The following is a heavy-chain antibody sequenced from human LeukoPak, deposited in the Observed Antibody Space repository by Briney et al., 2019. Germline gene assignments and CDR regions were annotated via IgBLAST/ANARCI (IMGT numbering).Heavy chain of an antibody. D-gene: IGHD2-2*01. CDR3: AAHIVVVPAATVDY. J-gene: IGHJ4*02. CDR1: GGSISSGDYY. CDR2: IYYSGRT. Sequence: SEPLSLTCTVSGGSISSGDYYWSWIRQPPGKGPEWIGYIYYSGRTYYNPSLNSRVTISVDTSKNQFSLKLSSVTAADTAVYYCAAHIVVVPAATVDYWGQGTLVTVSS. V-gene: IGHV4-30-4*01.